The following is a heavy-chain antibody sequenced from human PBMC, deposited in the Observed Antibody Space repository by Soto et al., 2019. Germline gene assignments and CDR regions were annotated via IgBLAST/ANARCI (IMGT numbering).Heavy chain of an antibody. CDR2: IYPGDSDT. CDR1: GYSFTSYW. CDR3: ARGSDILTGYYYGMDG. J-gene: IGHJ6*02. D-gene: IGHD3-9*01. Sequence: GESLKISCKGSGYSFTSYWIGWVRQMPGKGLEWMGIIYPGDSDTRYSPSFQGQVTISADKTISTAYLQWSSLKASDTAMYYCARGSDILTGYYYGMDGRGQGTKVTGSS. V-gene: IGHV5-51*01.